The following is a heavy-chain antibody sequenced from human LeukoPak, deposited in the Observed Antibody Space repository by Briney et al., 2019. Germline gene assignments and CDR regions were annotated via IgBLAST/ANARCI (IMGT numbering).Heavy chain of an antibody. CDR1: GFTFSSYW. Sequence: PGGSLRLSCAASGFTFSSYWMHWVRHAPGKGLVWVSRINTDGSSTSYADSVKGRFTISRDNAKNTLYLQMNSLRAEDTAVYYCARYSSSWYGGAFDIWGQGTMVTVSS. CDR3: ARYSSSWYGGAFDI. V-gene: IGHV3-74*01. J-gene: IGHJ3*02. CDR2: INTDGSST. D-gene: IGHD6-13*01.